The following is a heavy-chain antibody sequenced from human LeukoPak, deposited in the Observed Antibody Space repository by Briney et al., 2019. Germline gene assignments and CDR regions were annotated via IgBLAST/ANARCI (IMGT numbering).Heavy chain of an antibody. CDR3: AKEGGVYSTPYYMDV. J-gene: IGHJ6*03. Sequence: GGSLRLSCAASGFTFSSYGMNWVRQAPGKGLEWVSSIGTSSSYIYYTDSVKGRFTISRDNAKNLLYLQMNSLRAEDTAVYYCAKEGGVYSTPYYMDVWGKGTTVTVSS. V-gene: IGHV3-21*01. D-gene: IGHD1-26*01. CDR1: GFTFSSYG. CDR2: IGTSSSYI.